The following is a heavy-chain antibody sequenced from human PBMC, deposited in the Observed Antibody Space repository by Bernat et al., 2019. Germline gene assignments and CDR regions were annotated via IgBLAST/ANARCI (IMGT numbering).Heavy chain of an antibody. CDR3: ERDDCHSPACLNL. CDR1: GFTFRNYG. Sequence: QEQLVESGGGVVQPGTSLRLSCVGSGFTFRNYGMHWVRQAPGRGLEWVAAIPYDGSKIYYADSVRGRFTISRDKHNNTLFFQMSSLRAEDTAVYYCERDDCHSPACLNLWGQGTQVFVSS. D-gene: IGHD2-21*01. CDR2: IPYDGSKI. V-gene: IGHV3-33*08. J-gene: IGHJ4*02.